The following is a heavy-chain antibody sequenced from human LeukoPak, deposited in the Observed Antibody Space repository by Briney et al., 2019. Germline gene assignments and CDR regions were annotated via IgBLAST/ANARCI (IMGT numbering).Heavy chain of an antibody. CDR3: ARDAVPYCSGGSCYDNYAFDI. Sequence: GVLRPSCAGPGFTFSSYWMHRGRQTPGKGPVWVSRINSDGSSTSYADSVKGRFTISRDNAKNTLYLQMNSLRAEDTAVYYCARDAVPYCSGGSCYDNYAFDIWGQGTMVTVSS. CDR2: INSDGSST. J-gene: IGHJ3*02. CDR1: GFTFSSYW. D-gene: IGHD2-15*01. V-gene: IGHV3-74*01.